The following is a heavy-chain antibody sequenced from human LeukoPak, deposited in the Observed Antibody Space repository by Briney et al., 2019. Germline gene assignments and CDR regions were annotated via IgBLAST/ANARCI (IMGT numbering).Heavy chain of an antibody. CDR2: ISSGGGVT. CDR1: DFSFRTYS. D-gene: IGHD3-16*01. Sequence: PGGSLRLSCGASDFSFRTYSMIWARQTPGTGLEWISYISSGGGVTHYAESVKGRFSISRDNAKNSLFLQMNRLKDEDTAVYYCARVGVGDWGSVWDHWDQGVRVTVSS. V-gene: IGHV3-48*02. CDR3: ARVGVGDWGSVWDH. J-gene: IGHJ4*02.